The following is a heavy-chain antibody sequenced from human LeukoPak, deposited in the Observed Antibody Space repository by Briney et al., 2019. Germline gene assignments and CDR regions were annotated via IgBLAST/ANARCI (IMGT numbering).Heavy chain of an antibody. V-gene: IGHV4-61*01. D-gene: IGHD5-12*01. CDR2: IYYSGST. J-gene: IGHJ4*02. CDR3: ARLIVADFSNYYFDY. Sequence: SETLSLTCTVPGGSVSSGSYYWSWIRQPPGKGLEWIGYIYYSGSTNYNPSLKSRVTISVDTSKNQSSLKLSSVTAADTAVYYCARLIVADFSNYYFDYWAREPWSASPQ. CDR1: GGSVSSGSYY.